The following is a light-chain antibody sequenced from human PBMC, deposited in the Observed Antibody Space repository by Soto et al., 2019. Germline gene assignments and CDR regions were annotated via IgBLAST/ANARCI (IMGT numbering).Light chain of an antibody. CDR3: QQYNEWPIT. CDR1: QSVGSL. J-gene: IGKJ5*01. V-gene: IGKV3-15*01. CDR2: RAS. Sequence: EIVLTQSPGTLSVTPGERATLSFKASQSVGSLLAWYQQKPGQAPRLLIYRASSRAAGISGSFSGSGSGTEFTLTITSLQSEDFAVYYCQQYNEWPITFGQGTRLEIK.